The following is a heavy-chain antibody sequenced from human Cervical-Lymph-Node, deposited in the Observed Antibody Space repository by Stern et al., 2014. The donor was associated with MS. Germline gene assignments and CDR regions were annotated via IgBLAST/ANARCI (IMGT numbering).Heavy chain of an antibody. D-gene: IGHD2-8*01. CDR1: GFSLNTSGMC. CDR2: IPWADDN. CDR3: ARSPLLNGDIHGFDY. J-gene: IGHJ4*02. Sequence: QVTLRESGPALVKPPQTLTLTCTFSGFSLNTSGMCVSWIRQPPGKALEWLALIPWADDNYYSSSLKNMLNISKDTSKKQVVLTMPNMDPVDTATYYCARSPLLNGDIHGFDYWGQGTLVTVSS. V-gene: IGHV2-70*01.